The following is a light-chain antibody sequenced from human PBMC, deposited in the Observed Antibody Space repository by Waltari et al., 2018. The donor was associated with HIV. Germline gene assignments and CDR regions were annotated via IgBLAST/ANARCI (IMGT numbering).Light chain of an antibody. V-gene: IGLV2-14*01. CDR1: SSDLDNFKS. J-gene: IGLJ3*02. CDR2: EVS. Sequence: QSALTQPASVSGSPGQSITISCTGTSSDLDNFKSASWYQHHPGNAPKVIIYEVSNRPSGVSNRFSGSMSGHTASLIISGLQAEDEADYFCMSYISSATPEFGGGTKLTVL. CDR3: MSYISSATPE.